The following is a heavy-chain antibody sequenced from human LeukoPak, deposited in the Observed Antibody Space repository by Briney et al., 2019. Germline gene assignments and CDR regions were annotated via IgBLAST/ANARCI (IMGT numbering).Heavy chain of an antibody. J-gene: IGHJ4*02. V-gene: IGHV3-23*01. Sequence: GGSLRLSCVFSGFTFSSYAMSWVRLAPGKGLEWVSSLSGSGGSAYYADSVKGRFTISRDNSKNTLSLQMNSLRVEDTAVYYCAKDPHTGYSFAYWGQGTLVTVSS. CDR3: AKDPHTGYSFAY. CDR1: GFTFSSYA. D-gene: IGHD5-18*01. CDR2: LSGSGGSA.